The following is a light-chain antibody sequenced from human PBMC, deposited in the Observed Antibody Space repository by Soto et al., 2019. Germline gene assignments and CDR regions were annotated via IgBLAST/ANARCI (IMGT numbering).Light chain of an antibody. J-gene: IGKJ1*01. Sequence: EIGLTQSPATLSVSAGERATLSCWASQTFGVRLAWYQQKPGQAPRLLIYEASNRATGVPGRFSGSGSGTDFNLTISDVQPEEFAVYHCHQRQSWPRTFGQGTKVDIK. CDR2: EAS. V-gene: IGKV3-11*01. CDR3: HQRQSWPRT. CDR1: QTFGVR.